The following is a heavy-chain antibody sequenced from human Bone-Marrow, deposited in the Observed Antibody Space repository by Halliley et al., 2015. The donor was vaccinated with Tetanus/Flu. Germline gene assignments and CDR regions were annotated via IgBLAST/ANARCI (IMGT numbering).Heavy chain of an antibody. J-gene: IGHJ6*02. V-gene: IGHV3-48*03. CDR3: ARERLLCDFEDGRAG. CDR1: GFTFKSYE. D-gene: IGHD3-3*01. Sequence: SLRLSCVASGFTFKSYEMNWVRRAPGKGLEWVAYISHGGDNIDYRDSVKGRFTISRDDAKNSLFLQMNNLSAEDTATYYCARERLLCDFEDGRAGWGQGTAVPVSS. CDR2: ISHGGDNI.